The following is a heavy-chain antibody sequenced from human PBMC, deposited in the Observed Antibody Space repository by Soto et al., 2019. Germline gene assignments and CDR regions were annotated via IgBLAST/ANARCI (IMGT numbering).Heavy chain of an antibody. CDR2: IYTSGST. CDR1: GGSISSYY. D-gene: IGHD6-19*01. J-gene: IGHJ5*02. CDR3: ARDSAAYSSGSLNWFDP. Sequence: SETLSLTCTVSGGSISSYYWSWIRQPAVNGLEWIGLIYTSGSTNYNPSLKSRVTMSVDTSKNQFSLKLSSVTAAETAVYYCARDSAAYSSGSLNWFDPWGQGTLVTVSS. V-gene: IGHV4-4*07.